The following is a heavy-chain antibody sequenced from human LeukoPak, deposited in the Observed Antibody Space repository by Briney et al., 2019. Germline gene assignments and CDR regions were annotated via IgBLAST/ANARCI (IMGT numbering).Heavy chain of an antibody. CDR3: VRQDCSSGSCYLDY. CDR2: ISFHGRDK. D-gene: IGHD2-15*01. CDR1: AFIFSDYP. Sequence: PGGSLRLSCAASAFIFSDYPMHWVRQAPGKGLDWVAVISFHGRDKFYADSVKGRLTISRDNSQNTLFVQMNSLRVEDTAVYYCVRQDCSSGSCYLDYWGQGILVTVSS. V-gene: IGHV3-30*04. J-gene: IGHJ4*02.